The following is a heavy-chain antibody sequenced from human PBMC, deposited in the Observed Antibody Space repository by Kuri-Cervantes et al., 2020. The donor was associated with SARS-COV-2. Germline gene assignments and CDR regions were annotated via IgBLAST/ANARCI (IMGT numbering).Heavy chain of an antibody. D-gene: IGHD1-26*01. CDR1: GFTFSSYS. CDR2: IYSGGSSI. Sequence: GESLKISCAASGFTFSSYSMNWVRQASGKGLEWVSVIYSGGSSIYYADSVKGRFTISRDNSKNTLYLQMNSLRAEDTAVYYCAKDRGALDYWGQGTLVTVSS. V-gene: IGHV3-23*03. CDR3: AKDRGALDY. J-gene: IGHJ4*02.